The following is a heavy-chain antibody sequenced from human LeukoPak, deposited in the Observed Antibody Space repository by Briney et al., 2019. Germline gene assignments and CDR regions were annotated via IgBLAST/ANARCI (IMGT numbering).Heavy chain of an antibody. CDR2: IYTSGST. V-gene: IGHV4-61*02. J-gene: IGHJ5*02. Sequence: SETLSLTCTVSGGSISSGSYYWSWIRQPAGKGLEWIGRIYTSGSTNYNPSLKSRVTISADTSKNQFSLNLRSVTAADTAVYYCARLLSPGWFDPWGQGTLVTVSS. CDR3: ARLLSPGWFDP. D-gene: IGHD2/OR15-2a*01. CDR1: GGSISSGSYY.